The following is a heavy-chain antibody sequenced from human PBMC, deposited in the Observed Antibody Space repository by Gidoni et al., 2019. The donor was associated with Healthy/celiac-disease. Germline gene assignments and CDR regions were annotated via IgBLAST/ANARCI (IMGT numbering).Heavy chain of an antibody. Sequence: EVQLVESGGGLVKPGGSLRLSCAASGFTFSSYSMNWVRQAPGKGLEWVSSISSSSSYIYYADSVKGRFTISRDNAKNSLYLQMNSLRAEDTAVYYCARVKEVYYYYYGMDVWGQGTTVTVSS. CDR2: ISSSSSYI. CDR1: GFTFSSYS. CDR3: ARVKEVYYYYYGMDV. V-gene: IGHV3-21*01. J-gene: IGHJ6*02.